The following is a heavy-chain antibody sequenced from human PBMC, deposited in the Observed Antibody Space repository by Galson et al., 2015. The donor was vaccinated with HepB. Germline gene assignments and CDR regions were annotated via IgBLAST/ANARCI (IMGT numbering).Heavy chain of an antibody. V-gene: IGHV3-66*02. Sequence: SLRLSCAASGFTVSSNYMSWVRQAPGKGLEWVSVIYSGGSTYYVDSVKGRFTISRDNSKNTLYFQMNSLRAEDTAVYYCARGTGLHTPDYYYHYYGLDVWGQGTTVTVSS. CDR3: ARGTGLHTPDYYYHYYGLDV. CDR1: GFTVSSNY. CDR2: IYSGGST. D-gene: IGHD1/OR15-1a*01. J-gene: IGHJ6*02.